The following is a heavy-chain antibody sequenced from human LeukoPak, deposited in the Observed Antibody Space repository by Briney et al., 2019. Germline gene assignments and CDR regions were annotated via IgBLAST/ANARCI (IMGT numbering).Heavy chain of an antibody. CDR2: INPSGGST. CDR1: GYTFTSYY. J-gene: IGHJ3*02. V-gene: IGHV1-46*01. D-gene: IGHD6-19*01. CDR3: ARAVVLDAFDI. Sequence: ASVKVSCKASGYTFTSYYMHWVRQSPGQGLEWMGIINPSGGSTSYAQKFQGRVTMTRDTSTSTVYMELSSLRSEDTAVYYCARAVVLDAFDIWGQGTMVTVSS.